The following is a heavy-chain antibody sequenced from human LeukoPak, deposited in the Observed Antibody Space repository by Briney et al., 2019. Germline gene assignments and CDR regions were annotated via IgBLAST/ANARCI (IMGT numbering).Heavy chain of an antibody. V-gene: IGHV1-8*01. CDR2: MNPNSGNT. D-gene: IGHD6-13*01. CDR1: GYTFTSYD. CDR3: ARDGAYSSSWYWGTYYYYGMDV. Sequence: GASVKVSCKASGYTFTSYDINWVRQATGQGLEWMGWMNPNSGNTGYAQKLQGRVTMTTDTSTSTAYMELRSLRSDDTAVYYCARDGAYSSSWYWGTYYYYGMDVWGQGTTVTVSS. J-gene: IGHJ6*02.